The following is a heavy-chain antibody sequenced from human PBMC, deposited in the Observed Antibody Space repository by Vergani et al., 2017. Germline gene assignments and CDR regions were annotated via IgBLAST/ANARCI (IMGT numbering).Heavy chain of an antibody. Sequence: QVQLVQSGAEVKKPGSSVKVSCKASGGTFSSYTISWVRQAPGQGLEWMGRIIPILGIANYAQKFQGRVTITADKSTSTAYMELSSLRSEDTAVYYCASDRGGSYSGNWFDPWGQGTLVTVSS. D-gene: IGHD1-26*01. CDR1: GGTFSSYT. CDR2: IIPILGIA. V-gene: IGHV1-69*02. J-gene: IGHJ5*02. CDR3: ASDRGGSYSGNWFDP.